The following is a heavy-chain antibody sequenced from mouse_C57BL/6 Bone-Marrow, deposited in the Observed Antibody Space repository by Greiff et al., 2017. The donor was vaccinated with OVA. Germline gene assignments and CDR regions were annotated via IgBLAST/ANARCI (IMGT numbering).Heavy chain of an antibody. CDR2: IYPGNSDT. J-gene: IGHJ2*01. V-gene: IGHV1-5*01. D-gene: IGHD3-2*02. Sequence: VQLQQSGTVLARPGASVKMSCKTSGYTFTSYWMHWVKQRPGQGLEWIGAIYPGNSDTSYNQKFKGKAKLTAVTSASTAYMEPSSLTNEDSAVYYCTRWGQLRLRYYFDYWGQGTTLTVSS. CDR1: GYTFTSYW. CDR3: TRWGQLRLRYYFDY.